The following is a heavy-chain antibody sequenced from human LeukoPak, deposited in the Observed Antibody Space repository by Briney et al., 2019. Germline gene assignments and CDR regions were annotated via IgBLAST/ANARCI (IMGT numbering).Heavy chain of an antibody. V-gene: IGHV1-69*13. D-gene: IGHD2-15*01. CDR1: GGTFSSYA. Sequence: GASVKVSCKASGGTFSSYAISWVRQAPGQGLERMGGVIPIFGTANYAQKFQGRVTITADESTSTAYMELRILRSEDTAVYYCARLTCFGSGGSCQLKYYFDYWGQGTLVTVSS. CDR3: ARLTCFGSGGSCQLKYYFDY. J-gene: IGHJ4*02. CDR2: VIPIFGTA.